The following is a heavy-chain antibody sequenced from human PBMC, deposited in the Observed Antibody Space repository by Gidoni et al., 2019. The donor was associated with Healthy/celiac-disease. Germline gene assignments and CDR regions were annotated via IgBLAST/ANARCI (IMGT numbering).Heavy chain of an antibody. J-gene: IGHJ4*02. CDR1: GFTFSSYA. Sequence: QVQLVESGGGVVQPGGSLRLSCAASGFTFSSYAMHWVRQAPGKGLEWVAVISYDGSNKYYADSVKGRFTISRDNSKNTLYLQMNSLRAEDTAVYYCAREGCSSTSCYSTFDYWGQGTLVTVSS. CDR2: ISYDGSNK. D-gene: IGHD2-2*01. V-gene: IGHV3-30-3*01. CDR3: AREGCSSTSCYSTFDY.